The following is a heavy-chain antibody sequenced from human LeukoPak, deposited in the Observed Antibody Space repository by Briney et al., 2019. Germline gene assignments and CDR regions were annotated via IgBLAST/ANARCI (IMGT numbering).Heavy chain of an antibody. Sequence: PSETLSLTCAVYGGSFSGYYWSWIRQPPGKGLEWIGEINHSGSTNYNPSLKSRVTISVDTSKNQFSLKLSSVTAADTAVYYCARDGNEGYFDYWGQGTLVTVSS. D-gene: IGHD1-1*01. CDR3: ARDGNEGYFDY. CDR1: GGSFSGYY. J-gene: IGHJ4*02. CDR2: INHSGST. V-gene: IGHV4-34*01.